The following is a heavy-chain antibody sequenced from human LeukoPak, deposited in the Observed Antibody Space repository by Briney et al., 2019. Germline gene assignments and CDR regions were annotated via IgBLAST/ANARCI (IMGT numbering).Heavy chain of an antibody. CDR1: GFTFSRFA. D-gene: IGHD3-10*01. J-gene: IGHJ4*02. CDR2: ISGSGDST. Sequence: PGRSLRLSCAASGFTFSRFAMSWVRQVSGTGLEGGSAISGSGDSTYDADSVKCRFTISRDNSKNTLYVQMNSLRAEDTAVYYCAKGFGGLTPYFDYWGQGTLVTVSS. CDR3: AKGFGGLTPYFDY. V-gene: IGHV3-23*01.